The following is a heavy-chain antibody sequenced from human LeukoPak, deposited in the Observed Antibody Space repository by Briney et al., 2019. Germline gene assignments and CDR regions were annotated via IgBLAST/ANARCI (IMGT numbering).Heavy chain of an antibody. V-gene: IGHV1-2*02. CDR1: GYTFTDFF. D-gene: IGHD3-9*01. CDR2: ISPKNGAT. J-gene: IGHJ5*02. Sequence: GASVKVFCEASGYTFTDFFIHWVRQAPGQGLEWMGWISPKNGATKYAQSFQGRVTVTRDTSINTVYMELRRLRSDDTAMYYCARDWHILSGRNCFDPWGQGTLVIVSS. CDR3: ARDWHILSGRNCFDP.